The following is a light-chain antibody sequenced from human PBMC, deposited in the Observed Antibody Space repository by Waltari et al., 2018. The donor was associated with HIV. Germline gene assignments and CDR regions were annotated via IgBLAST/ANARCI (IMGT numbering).Light chain of an antibody. CDR3: SSYSARGFVA. V-gene: IGLV2-14*01. CDR1: TSDFDTFDF. CDR2: EVY. J-gene: IGLJ3*02. Sequence: HSALTQPASVSGSPGQSITISCTGPTSDFDTFDFVSWYQQSPGRAPKLIIFEVYFRPSGVSQRFSGASSGDTASLTISALRAEDEADYFCSSYSARGFVAFGGGTKVTVL.